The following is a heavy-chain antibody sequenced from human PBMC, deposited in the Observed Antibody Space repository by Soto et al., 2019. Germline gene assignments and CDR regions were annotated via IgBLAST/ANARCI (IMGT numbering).Heavy chain of an antibody. CDR2: ISGSGGST. V-gene: IGHV3-23*01. CDR3: AKAKSVAGTSSWFDP. Sequence: EVQLLESGGGLVQPGGSLRLSCAASGFTFSSYAMSWVRQAPGKGLEWVSAISGSGGSTYYADSGKGRFTITRDNSKNTLYVQMNSLRAEDTAVYYCAKAKSVAGTSSWFDPWGQGTLVTVCS. J-gene: IGHJ5*02. CDR1: GFTFSSYA. D-gene: IGHD6-19*01.